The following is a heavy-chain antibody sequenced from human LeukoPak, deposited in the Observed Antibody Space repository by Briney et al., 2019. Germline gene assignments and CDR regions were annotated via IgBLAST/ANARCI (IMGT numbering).Heavy chain of an antibody. J-gene: IGHJ4*02. V-gene: IGHV3-30-3*01. CDR3: AKDPNYGDY. Sequence: GGSLRLSCAASGFTFSSYTMNWVRQAPGKGLEWVAVISYDGSNKDYADSVKGRFTIFRDNSKNTLYLQMNSLRAEDTAVYYCAKDPNYGDYWGQGTLVTVSS. CDR2: ISYDGSNK. CDR1: GFTFSSYT.